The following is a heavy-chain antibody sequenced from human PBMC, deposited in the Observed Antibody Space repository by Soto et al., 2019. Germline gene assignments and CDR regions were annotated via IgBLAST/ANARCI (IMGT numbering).Heavy chain of an antibody. CDR1: GYTFTSYY. J-gene: IGHJ4*02. D-gene: IGHD6-25*01. V-gene: IGHV1-46*03. Sequence: QVQLVQSGAEVKKPGASVRVSCKASGYTFTSYYIHWVRQAPGQGLEWMAIVNPTGGSTNYAQKCQGRITVTFDTSTSTVFMELNSLKHEDTAVYYCARHLAAGDSWGQGTLVTVSS. CDR3: ARHLAAGDS. CDR2: VNPTGGST.